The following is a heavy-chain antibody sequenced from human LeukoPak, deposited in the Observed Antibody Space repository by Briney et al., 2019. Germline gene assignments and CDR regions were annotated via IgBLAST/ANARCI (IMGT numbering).Heavy chain of an antibody. D-gene: IGHD4-17*01. CDR2: LYYGVST. J-gene: IGHJ4*02. V-gene: IGHV3-53*01. CDR1: GFAVSGDY. CDR3: ARGRQNYGDYPY. Sequence: PGGSLRLSCVVSGFAVSGDYISWFRQAPGKGLEWVSVLYYGVSTFYKDSVKGRFTTSGDNFNNTVYLQMNSLRAEDTAVYYCARGRQNYGDYPYWGQGTLVTVSS.